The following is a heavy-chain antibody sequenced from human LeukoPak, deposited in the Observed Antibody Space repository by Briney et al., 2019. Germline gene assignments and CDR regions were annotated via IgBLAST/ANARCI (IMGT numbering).Heavy chain of an antibody. CDR1: GGSFSGYY. J-gene: IGHJ5*02. Sequence: SETLSLTCAVYGGSFSGYYWSWIRQPPGKGLEWIGEINHSGSTNYNPSLKSRVTISVDTSKNQFSLKLSSVTAADTAVYYRARDTWVRSRGWFDPWGQGTLVTVSS. D-gene: IGHD3-10*01. CDR3: ARDTWVRSRGWFDP. CDR2: INHSGST. V-gene: IGHV4-34*01.